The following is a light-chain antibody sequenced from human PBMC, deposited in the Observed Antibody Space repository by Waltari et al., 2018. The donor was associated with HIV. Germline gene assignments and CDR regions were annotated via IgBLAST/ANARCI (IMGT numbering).Light chain of an antibody. CDR2: HNS. J-gene: IGLJ3*02. CDR3: AAWDDSVNGLV. V-gene: IGLV1-44*01. Sequence: QSVLTQPPSASGTAGQRVTISCSGTSPNIGSNTVNWYQQLPGTAPKLLIYHNSQRPSGVPDRFSGSKSGTSASLAISGLQSEDEADYYCAAWDDSVNGLVFGGGTKLTV. CDR1: SPNIGSNT.